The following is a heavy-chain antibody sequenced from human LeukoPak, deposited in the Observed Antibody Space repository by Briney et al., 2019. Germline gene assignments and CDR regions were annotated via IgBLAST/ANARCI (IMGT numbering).Heavy chain of an antibody. CDR1: GYSFTSYG. Sequence: WASVTVSCTASGYSFTSYGINWVRQATGQGLEWMGWISTDNGNTDYAQNLQGSVTMTTDTSTSTAYMELRSLRSDDTAVYYCARGYSYGYGPLDYWGQGTLVTVSS. D-gene: IGHD5-18*01. J-gene: IGHJ4*02. V-gene: IGHV1-18*01. CDR3: ARGYSYGYGPLDY. CDR2: ISTDNGNT.